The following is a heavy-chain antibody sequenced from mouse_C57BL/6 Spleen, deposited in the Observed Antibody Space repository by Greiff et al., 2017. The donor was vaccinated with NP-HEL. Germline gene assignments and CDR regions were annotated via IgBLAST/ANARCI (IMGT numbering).Heavy chain of an antibody. CDR1: GFTFSSYA. CDR3: ARGSGFDV. CDR2: ISDGGSYT. J-gene: IGHJ1*03. V-gene: IGHV5-4*03. Sequence: EVMLVESGGGLVKPGGSLKLSCAASGFTFSSYAMSWVRQTPEKRLEWVATISDGGSYTYYPDNVKGRFTISRDNAKNNLYLQMSHLKSEDTAMYYCARGSGFDVWGTGTTVTVSS. D-gene: IGHD1-1*01.